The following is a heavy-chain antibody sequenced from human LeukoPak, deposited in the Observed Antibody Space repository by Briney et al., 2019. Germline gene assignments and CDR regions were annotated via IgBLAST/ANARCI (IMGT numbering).Heavy chain of an antibody. CDR3: ARVITGIRYFDY. Sequence: SETLSLTCAVYGGSFSGYYWSWIRQPPGKGLEWIGEINHSGSTTYNPSLKSRVTISVDTSKNQFSLKLSSVTAADTAVYYCARVITGIRYFDYWGQGTLVTVSS. CDR1: GGSFSGYY. D-gene: IGHD1-14*01. CDR2: INHSGST. V-gene: IGHV4-34*01. J-gene: IGHJ4*02.